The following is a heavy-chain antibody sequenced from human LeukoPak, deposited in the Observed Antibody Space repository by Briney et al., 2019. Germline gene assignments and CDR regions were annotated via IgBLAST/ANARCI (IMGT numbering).Heavy chain of an antibody. Sequence: SVKVSCKASGGTFSSYAISWVRQAPGQGLEWMGGIIPIFGTANYAQRFQGRVTITADESTSTAYMELSSLRSEDTAVYYCARGGIRRGVLLWFGESDYWGQGTLVTVSS. D-gene: IGHD3-10*01. CDR2: IIPIFGTA. J-gene: IGHJ4*02. CDR3: ARGGIRRGVLLWFGESDY. CDR1: GGTFSSYA. V-gene: IGHV1-69*13.